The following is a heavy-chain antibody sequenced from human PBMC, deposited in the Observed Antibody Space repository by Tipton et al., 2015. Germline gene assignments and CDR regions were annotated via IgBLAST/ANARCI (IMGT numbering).Heavy chain of an antibody. CDR2: IYNSGIT. CDR1: SGSIRSGDDY. D-gene: IGHD3-3*01. Sequence: LRLSCTVSSGSIRSGDDYWSWLRQHPGKGLEGIGRIYNSGITDYSPSLKSRVSISVDTSKNQFSLKLSSVTAADTAVYYCARMVSVFGVVDDWFDPWGQGILVTVSS. V-gene: IGHV4-31*02. CDR3: ARMVSVFGVVDDWFDP. J-gene: IGHJ5*02.